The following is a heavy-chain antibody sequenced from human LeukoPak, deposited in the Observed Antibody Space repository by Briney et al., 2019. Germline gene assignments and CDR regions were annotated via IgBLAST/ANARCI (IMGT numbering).Heavy chain of an antibody. Sequence: GGSLRLSCAASGFTFSSYWMHWVRQAPGKGLVWVSLINSDGSSTIYADSVKGRFTISRDNVKNTLYLQMNSLRAEETAVYYCARGLTIFGVVNDAFDIWGQGTMVTVSS. CDR1: GFTFSSYW. D-gene: IGHD3-3*01. J-gene: IGHJ3*02. CDR3: ARGLTIFGVVNDAFDI. CDR2: INSDGSST. V-gene: IGHV3-74*01.